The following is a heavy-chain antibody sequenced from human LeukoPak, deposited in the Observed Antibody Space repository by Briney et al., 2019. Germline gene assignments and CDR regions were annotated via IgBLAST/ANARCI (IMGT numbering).Heavy chain of an antibody. CDR1: GFTFSSYG. V-gene: IGHV3-33*01. D-gene: IGHD3-10*01. CDR2: MWYDGSNK. J-gene: IGHJ6*02. CDR3: ARKDDGRNGWFGEFYYYGMDV. Sequence: TGGSLRLSCAASGFTFSSYGMNWVCQAPGKGLEWVALMWYDGSNKYYADSVKGRFTISRDNSKNTLYLQMNSLRAEDTAVYYCARKDDGRNGWFGEFYYYGMDVWGQGTTVTVSS.